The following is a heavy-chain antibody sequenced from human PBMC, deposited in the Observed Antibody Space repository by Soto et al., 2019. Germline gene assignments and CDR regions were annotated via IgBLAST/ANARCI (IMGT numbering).Heavy chain of an antibody. V-gene: IGHV3-30-3*01. D-gene: IGHD2-15*01. CDR3: AREVAAGANYYFDY. CDR1: GFTFSSYA. CDR2: ISYDGSNK. J-gene: IGHJ4*02. Sequence: GGSLRLSCAASGFTFSSYAMHWVRQAPGKGLEWVAVISYDGSNKYYADSVKGRFTISRDNSKNTLYLQMNSLRAEDTAVYYCAREVAAGANYYFDYWAQVTLVTVSS.